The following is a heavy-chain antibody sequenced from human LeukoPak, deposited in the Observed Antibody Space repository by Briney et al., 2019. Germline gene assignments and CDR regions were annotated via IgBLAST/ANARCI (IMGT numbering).Heavy chain of an antibody. J-gene: IGHJ4*02. Sequence: SQTLSLTCDISGDSVSSNSAAWNWIRQSPSRGLEWLGRTYYRSRWYNDYAVSVKSRITFNSDTSQNQFSLQLNSVTPEDTAVYYCARGRSWPLDYWGQGTLVTVSS. CDR3: ARGRSWPLDY. CDR2: TYYRSRWYN. D-gene: IGHD6-13*01. CDR1: GDSVSSNSAA. V-gene: IGHV6-1*01.